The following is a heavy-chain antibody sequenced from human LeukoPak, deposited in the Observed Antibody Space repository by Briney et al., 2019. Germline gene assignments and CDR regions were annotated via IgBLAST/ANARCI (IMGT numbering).Heavy chain of an antibody. CDR1: GGSLSGYY. D-gene: IGHD3-9*01. CDR2: INHSGST. J-gene: IGHJ6*03. V-gene: IGHV4-34*01. Sequence: SETLSLTCAVYGGSLSGYYWSWIRQPPGKGLEWIGEINHSGSTNYNPSLKSRVTISVDTSKNQFSLKLSSVTAADTAVYYCARGYYDILTGYRSYYYYMDVWGKGTTVTVSS. CDR3: ARGYYDILTGYRSYYYYMDV.